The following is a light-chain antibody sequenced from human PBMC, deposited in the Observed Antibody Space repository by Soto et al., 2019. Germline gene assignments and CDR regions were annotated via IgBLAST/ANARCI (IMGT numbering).Light chain of an antibody. Sequence: EIVLTQSPGTLSLSPGERATLSCRTSQSVSNNYLAWYQQKPGQAPRLLIYGASSRATGIPDRFSGSGSGTDFTLTISSLEPEDFAVYYCQQRSTFGPGTKVDIK. CDR2: GAS. CDR1: QSVSNNY. CDR3: QQRST. J-gene: IGKJ3*01. V-gene: IGKV3D-20*02.